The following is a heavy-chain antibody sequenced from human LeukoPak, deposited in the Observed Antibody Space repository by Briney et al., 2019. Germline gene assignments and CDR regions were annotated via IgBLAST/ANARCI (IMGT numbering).Heavy chain of an antibody. V-gene: IGHV4-59*01. Sequence: PSETLSLTCTVSGGSISSYYWSWIRQPPGKGLEWIGYIYYSGSTNYSPSLKSRVTISVDTSKNQFSLKLSSVTAADTAVYYCARYGLIRGFEYWGQGTLVTVSS. CDR3: ARYGLIRGFEY. J-gene: IGHJ4*02. D-gene: IGHD3-16*01. CDR1: GGSISSYY. CDR2: IYYSGST.